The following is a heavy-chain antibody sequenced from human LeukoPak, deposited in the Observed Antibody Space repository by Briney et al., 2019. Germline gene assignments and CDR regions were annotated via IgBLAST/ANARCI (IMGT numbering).Heavy chain of an antibody. J-gene: IGHJ4*02. CDR3: ATYTQHFGAPGTDY. CDR2: MNEDGSEK. D-gene: IGHD3-10*01. Sequence: GGSLRLSCAASGFGFSNYWMSWVRQAPGKGLEWVANMNEDGSEKNYVDSVKGRFTISRDNAQDSLYLQMNSLRAEDTAVYYCATYTQHFGAPGTDYWGQGTLVTVSS. CDR1: GFGFSNYW. V-gene: IGHV3-7*01.